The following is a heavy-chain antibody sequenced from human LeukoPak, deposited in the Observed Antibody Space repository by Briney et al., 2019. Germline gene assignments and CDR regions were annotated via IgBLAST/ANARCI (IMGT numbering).Heavy chain of an antibody. CDR3: VKSPGSGWPV. Sequence: GGSLRLSCAASGFTFSSFAMHWVRQAPGKGLEYLSAIYSDGSRTYYADSVKGRFTISRDNSKNTQYFEMSSLRVEDTAVYYCVKSPGSGWPVWGQGTLLTVSS. CDR1: GFTFSSFA. D-gene: IGHD6-19*01. V-gene: IGHV3-64D*06. J-gene: IGHJ4*02. CDR2: IYSDGSRT.